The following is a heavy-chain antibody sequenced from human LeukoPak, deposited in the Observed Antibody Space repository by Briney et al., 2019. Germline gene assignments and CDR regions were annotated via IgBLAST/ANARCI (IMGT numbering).Heavy chain of an antibody. D-gene: IGHD3-22*01. CDR2: INSDGSWT. CDR3: VSFYETY. J-gene: IGHJ4*02. Sequence: SGGSLRLSCAASGNYGMHMVRQAPGKGLVWVSHINSDGSWTSYADSVKGRFTISKDNAKNTVYLQMNNLRAEDTAVYYCVSFYETYWGRGTLVTVSS. CDR1: GNYG. V-gene: IGHV3-74*01.